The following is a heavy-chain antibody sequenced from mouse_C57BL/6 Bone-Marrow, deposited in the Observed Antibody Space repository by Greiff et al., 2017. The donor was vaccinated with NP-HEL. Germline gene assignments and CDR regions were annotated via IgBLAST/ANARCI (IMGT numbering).Heavy chain of an antibody. CDR2: FYPGSGSI. CDR3: ARHVSNPPIYYGSSEGYMDY. D-gene: IGHD1-1*01. J-gene: IGHJ4*01. CDR1: GYTFTEYT. Sequence: QVQLQQSGAELVKPGASVKLSCKASGYTFTEYTIHWVKQRSGQGLEWIGWFYPGSGSIKYNEKFKDKATLTADKSSSTVYIELSRLTSEDSAVYVCARHVSNPPIYYGSSEGYMDYWGQGTSVTVSS. V-gene: IGHV1-62-2*01.